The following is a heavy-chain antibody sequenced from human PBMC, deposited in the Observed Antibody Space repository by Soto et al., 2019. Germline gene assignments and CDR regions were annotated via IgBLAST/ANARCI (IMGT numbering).Heavy chain of an antibody. CDR2: IYYSGST. J-gene: IGHJ5*02. CDR1: GGSISSNDHY. D-gene: IGHD2-2*01. Sequence: SETLSLTCTVSGGSISSNDHYWSWIRQPPGKGLEWIGYIYYSGSTYYNPSLKSRVTISVDMSKNQFSLKLSSVTAADTAVYFCARGYCSSSSCPADWFDPWGQGTLVTVSS. CDR3: ARGYCSSSSCPADWFDP. V-gene: IGHV4-30-4*01.